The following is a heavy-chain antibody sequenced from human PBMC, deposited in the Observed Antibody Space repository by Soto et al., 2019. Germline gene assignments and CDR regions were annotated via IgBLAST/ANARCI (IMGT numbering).Heavy chain of an antibody. V-gene: IGHV3-74*01. CDR2: IEIYGSGT. J-gene: IGHJ4*02. CDR1: GSSSGSAG. Sequence: EVQLVESGEALARLGGSRSLSVAAPGSSSGSAGWHWFGQAPGKGLDWVSRIEIYGSGTSYADSVKGRFTISRDNAKNMVYLQMNSLRAEDTAVYYCARDRPGEHHYFDYWGQGNMVTVSS. D-gene: IGHD3-16*01. CDR3: ARDRPGEHHYFDY.